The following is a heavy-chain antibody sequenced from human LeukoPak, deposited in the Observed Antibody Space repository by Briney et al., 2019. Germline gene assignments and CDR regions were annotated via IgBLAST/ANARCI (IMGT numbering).Heavy chain of an antibody. CDR2: ISYDGSNK. D-gene: IGHD6-19*01. CDR1: GFTFSSYW. J-gene: IGHJ1*01. CDR3: ASPSSGWYSLGYFQH. Sequence: PGGSLRLSCAASGFTFSSYWMSWVRQAPGKGLEWVAVISYDGSNKYYADSVKGRFTISRDNSKNTLCLQMNSLRAEDTAVYYCASPSSGWYSLGYFQHWGQGTLVTVSS. V-gene: IGHV3-30*03.